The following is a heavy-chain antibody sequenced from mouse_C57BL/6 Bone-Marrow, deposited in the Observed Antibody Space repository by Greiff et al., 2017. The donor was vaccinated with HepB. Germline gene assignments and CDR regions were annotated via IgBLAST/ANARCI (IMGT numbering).Heavy chain of an antibody. D-gene: IGHD1-1*01. CDR3: ARHTSLYYYAVDY. V-gene: IGHV5-6*01. CDR1: GFTFSSYG. J-gene: IGHJ4*01. CDR2: ISSGGSYT. Sequence: EVKLVESGGDLVKPGGSLKLSCAASGFTFSSYGMSWVRQTPDKRLEWVATISSGGSYTYYPDSVQGRFTISRDNAKNTQYLQMSSLKSEDTAMYYCARHTSLYYYAVDYWGQGTTVTVSS.